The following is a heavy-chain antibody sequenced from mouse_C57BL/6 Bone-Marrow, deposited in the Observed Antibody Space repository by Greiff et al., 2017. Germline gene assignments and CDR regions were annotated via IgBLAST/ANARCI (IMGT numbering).Heavy chain of an antibody. CDR2: ISGGGGNT. CDR3: AVYGYDIAY. J-gene: IGHJ3*01. V-gene: IGHV5-9*01. D-gene: IGHD2-2*01. Sequence: EVKLMESGGGLVKPGGSLKLSCAASGFTFSSYTMSWVRQTPEKRLEWVATISGGGGNTYYPDSVKGRFTISRDNAKNTLYLQMSSLRSEDTALYYCAVYGYDIAYWGQGTLVTVSA. CDR1: GFTFSSYT.